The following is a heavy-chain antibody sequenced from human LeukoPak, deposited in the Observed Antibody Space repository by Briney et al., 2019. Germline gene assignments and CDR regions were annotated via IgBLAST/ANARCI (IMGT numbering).Heavy chain of an antibody. CDR1: GFTFSSYW. V-gene: IGHV3-74*01. Sequence: PGGSLRLSCAASGFTFSSYWMHWVRQAPGKGLVWVSHINSDGTTTSYADSVKGRFTISRDNAKNTLHLQMSSLRAEDTAVYYCARPGGGEFCSGGSCYDYWGQGALVTVSS. CDR3: ARPGGGEFCSGGSCYDY. J-gene: IGHJ4*02. D-gene: IGHD2-15*01. CDR2: INSDGTTT.